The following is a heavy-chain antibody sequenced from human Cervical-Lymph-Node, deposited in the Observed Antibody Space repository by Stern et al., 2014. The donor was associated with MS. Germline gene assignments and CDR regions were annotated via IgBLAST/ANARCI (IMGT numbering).Heavy chain of an antibody. V-gene: IGHV3-15*01. CDR2: IKSKTDGGTT. CDR3: TTGRYGAYGGFDY. J-gene: IGHJ4*02. D-gene: IGHD4-17*01. Sequence: VQLVESGGGLVKPGGSLRLSCAASGFTFSNAWMSWVRKAQGKGLEWVGAIKSKTDGGTTDYAAPVKGRFTISRDDSKNTLYLQMNSLKTEDTAVYYCTTGRYGAYGGFDYWGQGTLVTVSS. CDR1: GFTFSNAW.